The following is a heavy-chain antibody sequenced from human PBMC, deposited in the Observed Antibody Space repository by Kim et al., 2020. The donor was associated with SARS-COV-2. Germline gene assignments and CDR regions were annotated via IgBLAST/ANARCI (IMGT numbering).Heavy chain of an antibody. Sequence: SETLSLTCTVSGGSISSSSYYWGWIRQPPGKGLEWIGSIYYSGSTYYNPSLKSRVTISVDTSKNQFSLKLSSVTAADTAVYYCARRYSSSWRWGYGMDVWGQGTTVTVSS. CDR3: ARRYSSSWRWGYGMDV. CDR1: GGSISSSSYY. D-gene: IGHD6-13*01. CDR2: IYYSGST. J-gene: IGHJ6*02. V-gene: IGHV4-39*01.